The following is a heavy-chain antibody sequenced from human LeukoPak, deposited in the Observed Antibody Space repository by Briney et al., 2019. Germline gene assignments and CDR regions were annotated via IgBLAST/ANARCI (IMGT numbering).Heavy chain of an antibody. Sequence: GGSLRLSCAASGFIFSSYGMHWVRQAPGKGLECVAVISYDGSNKYYADSVKGRFTISRDNSKNTLYLQMNSLRGEDTAVYYCAKDRNSAWKFSDYWGQGTLVTVSS. CDR2: ISYDGSNK. J-gene: IGHJ4*02. D-gene: IGHD6-19*01. CDR1: GFIFSSYG. CDR3: AKDRNSAWKFSDY. V-gene: IGHV3-30*18.